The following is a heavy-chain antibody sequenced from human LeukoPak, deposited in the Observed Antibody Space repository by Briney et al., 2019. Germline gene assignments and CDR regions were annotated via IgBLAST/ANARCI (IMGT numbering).Heavy chain of an antibody. CDR2: IYYGGSI. CDR3: ARAGIRYSSSWFGIDS. J-gene: IGHJ4*02. D-gene: IGHD6-13*01. CDR1: GASIKTYY. Sequence: PSETLSLTCSVSGASIKTYYWSWVRQSPGKGQEWLAYIYYGGSINYNPSPSLTRRLTISVDTSKSQFSLELTSVTAADTVVYYCARAGIRYSSSWFGIDSWGQGTLVAVSS. V-gene: IGHV4-59*01.